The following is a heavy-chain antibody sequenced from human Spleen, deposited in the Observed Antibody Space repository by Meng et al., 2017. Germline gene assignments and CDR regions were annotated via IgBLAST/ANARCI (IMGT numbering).Heavy chain of an antibody. CDR1: GFIFSVYY. CDR2: ISSSGSTI. V-gene: IGHV3-11*04. J-gene: IGHJ4*02. D-gene: IGHD2-2*02. Sequence: QVELVVSGGGLVKPGGSLRLSCAASGFIFSVYYMSWIRQAPGKGLEWVSYISSSGSTIYYADSVKGRFTISRDNAKNSLYLQMNSLRVEDTAVYYCARDHTPRSKDSFDYWGQGTLVTVSS. CDR3: ARDHTPRSKDSFDY.